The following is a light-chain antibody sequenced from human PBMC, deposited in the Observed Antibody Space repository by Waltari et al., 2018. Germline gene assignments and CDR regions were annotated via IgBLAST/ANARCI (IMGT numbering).Light chain of an antibody. CDR1: QSVLYRSNNKNY. V-gene: IGKV4-1*01. J-gene: IGKJ3*01. CDR2: WAS. CDR3: QQYYSTPFT. Sequence: DIVMTQSPDSLAVSLGEGAAINCTSNQSVLYRSNNKNYLAWYQQKPGQPPKLLIYWASTRESGVPDRFSGSGSGTDFTLTISSLQAEDVAVYYCQQYYSTPFTFGPGTKVDIK.